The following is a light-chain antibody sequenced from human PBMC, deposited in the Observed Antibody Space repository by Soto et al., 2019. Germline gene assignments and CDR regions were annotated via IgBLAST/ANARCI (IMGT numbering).Light chain of an antibody. J-gene: IGKJ4*01. Sequence: VVSEAPGALPFTAVERARLSCRASQTVGVRLAWYQHKPGQAPRLLIYEASNRAAGVPGRFSGSGSGTDFTLTICSLEPEDFAVYYCQQRSNWPLTFGGGTKVDI. CDR2: EAS. CDR3: QQRSNWPLT. CDR1: QTVGVR. V-gene: IGKV3-11*01.